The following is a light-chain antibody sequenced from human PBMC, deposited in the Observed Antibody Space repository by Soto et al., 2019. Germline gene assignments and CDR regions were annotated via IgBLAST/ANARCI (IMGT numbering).Light chain of an antibody. CDR3: QHYENIPFT. CDR2: DAS. J-gene: IGKJ3*01. CDR1: QDISNY. Sequence: DIQMTQSPSSLSASVGDRVTITCQASQDISNYLNWYQQRPGKAPKLLIYDASNLETGVPSRFGGSGSGTDFTLTISSLQPEDIATYYCQHYENIPFTFGPGTKVDFQ. V-gene: IGKV1-33*01.